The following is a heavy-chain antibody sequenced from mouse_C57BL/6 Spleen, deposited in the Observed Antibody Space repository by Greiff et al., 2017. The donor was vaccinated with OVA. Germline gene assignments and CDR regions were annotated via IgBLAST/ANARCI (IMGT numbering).Heavy chain of an antibody. CDR3: AREGGYYGYDAFAY. CDR1: GYTFTSYW. Sequence: VQLQQSGAELVKPGASVKLSCKASGYTFTSYWMHWVKQRPGQGLEWIGMIHPNSGSTNYNEKFKSKATLTVDKSSSTAYMQLSSLTSEDSAVYYCAREGGYYGYDAFAYWGQGTLVTVSA. J-gene: IGHJ3*01. V-gene: IGHV1-64*01. CDR2: IHPNSGST. D-gene: IGHD2-2*01.